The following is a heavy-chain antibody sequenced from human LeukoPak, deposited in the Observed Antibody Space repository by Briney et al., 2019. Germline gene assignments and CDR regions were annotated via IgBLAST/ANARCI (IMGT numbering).Heavy chain of an antibody. J-gene: IGHJ3*02. V-gene: IGHV4-34*01. CDR1: GGSFSGYY. D-gene: IGHD6-13*01. Sequence: SETLSLTCAVYGGSFSGYYWSWIRQPPGKGLEWIGEINHSGSTNYNPSLKSRVTISVGTSKNQFSLKLSSVTAADTAVYYCARDRGAAAVRLAAFDIWGQGTMVTVSS. CDR3: ARDRGAAAVRLAAFDI. CDR2: INHSGST.